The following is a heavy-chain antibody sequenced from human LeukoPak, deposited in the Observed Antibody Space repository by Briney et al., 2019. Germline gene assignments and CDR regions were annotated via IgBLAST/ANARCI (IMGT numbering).Heavy chain of an antibody. Sequence: GGSLRLSCAASGLTFSDYYMSWIRQAPGKGLEWVSYISSSGSTIYYADSVKGRFTISRDNAKNSLYLQMNSLRAEDTAVYYCARDYSSSWTNYYYYMDVWGKGTTVTISS. CDR3: ARDYSSSWTNYYYYMDV. CDR2: ISSSGSTI. J-gene: IGHJ6*03. D-gene: IGHD6-13*01. CDR1: GLTFSDYY. V-gene: IGHV3-11*04.